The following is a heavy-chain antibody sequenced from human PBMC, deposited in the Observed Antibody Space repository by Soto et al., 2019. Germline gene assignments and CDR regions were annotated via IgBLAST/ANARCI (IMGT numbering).Heavy chain of an antibody. CDR3: ARGLGTSVGKARRLDS. CDR2: MYYNGRT. Sequence: SETLSLTCAVSGASMSSGGSYWTWIRQHPGKGLEWIGYMYYNGRTYYNPSLESRVTISADTSENQFSLKLSSVTAADTAVYFCARGLGTSVGKARRLDSWGQGTLVTVSS. CDR1: GASMSSGGSY. V-gene: IGHV4-31*11. J-gene: IGHJ4*02.